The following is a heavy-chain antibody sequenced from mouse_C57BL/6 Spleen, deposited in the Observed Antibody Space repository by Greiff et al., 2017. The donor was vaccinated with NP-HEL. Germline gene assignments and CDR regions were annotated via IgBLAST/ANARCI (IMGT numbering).Heavy chain of an antibody. J-gene: IGHJ1*03. Sequence: EVMLVESGGGLVQPGGSLKLSCAASGFTFSDYGMAWVRQAPRKGPEWVAFISNLAYSIYYADTVTGRFTISRENAKNTLYLEMSSLRSEDTAMYYCARDYGGYFDVWGTGTTVTVSS. CDR1: GFTFSDYG. CDR3: ARDYGGYFDV. CDR2: ISNLAYSI. D-gene: IGHD1-1*01. V-gene: IGHV5-15*01.